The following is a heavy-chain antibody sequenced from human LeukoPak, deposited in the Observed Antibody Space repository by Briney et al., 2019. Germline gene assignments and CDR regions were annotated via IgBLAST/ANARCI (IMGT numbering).Heavy chain of an antibody. V-gene: IGHV4-34*01. CDR2: INHSGST. CDR1: GGSISSYY. CDR3: ARRYSSSWFETSRYYFDY. D-gene: IGHD6-13*01. Sequence: SETLSLTCTVSGGSISSYYWSWIRQPPGKGLECIGEINHSGSTNYNPSLKSRVTISVDTSKNQFSLKLSSVTAADTAVYYCARRYSSSWFETSRYYFDYWGQGTLVTVSS. J-gene: IGHJ4*02.